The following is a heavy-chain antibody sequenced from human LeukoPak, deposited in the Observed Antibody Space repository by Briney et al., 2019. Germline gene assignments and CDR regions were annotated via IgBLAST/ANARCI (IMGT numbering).Heavy chain of an antibody. CDR2: ISAYNGNT. CDR1: GYTFTSYG. Sequence: ASVKVSCKASGYTFTSYGISWVRQAPGQGLEWMGWISAYNGNTNYAQKLQGRVTMTTDTSTSTAYMELRSLRSDDTAVYYCVRETLYYDILTGYPDYWGQGTLVTVSS. D-gene: IGHD3-9*01. CDR3: VRETLYYDILTGYPDY. J-gene: IGHJ4*02. V-gene: IGHV1-18*04.